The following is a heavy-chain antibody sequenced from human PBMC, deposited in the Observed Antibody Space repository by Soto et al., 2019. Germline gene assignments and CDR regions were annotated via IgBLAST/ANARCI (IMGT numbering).Heavy chain of an antibody. CDR3: VRDRGGSYWLDP. CDR2: LYSGGTT. D-gene: IGHD1-26*01. J-gene: IGHJ5*02. CDR1: GFIVSNSY. V-gene: IGHV3-53*01. Sequence: GSLRLSCVASGFIVSNSYMSWVRQAPGKGLEWVSILYSGGTTYCADSVKGRFTFSRDNAANTVFLQMNNLRVEDTAVYYCVRDRGGSYWLDPWGQGTLVTVSS.